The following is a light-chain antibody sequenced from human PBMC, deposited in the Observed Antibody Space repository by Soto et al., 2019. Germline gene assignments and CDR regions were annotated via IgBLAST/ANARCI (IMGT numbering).Light chain of an antibody. CDR1: SSDVGGYNY. V-gene: IGLV2-14*01. CDR2: HVS. J-gene: IGLJ2*01. CDR3: SLYTSRSTLV. Sequence: QSALTQPASVSGSPGQSITISCTGTSSDVGGYNYVSWYQQHPGKAPKLMIYHVSDRPSGVSSRFSGSKSGNTAALTISGLQVEDEADYYCSLYTSRSTLVFGGGTKLTVL.